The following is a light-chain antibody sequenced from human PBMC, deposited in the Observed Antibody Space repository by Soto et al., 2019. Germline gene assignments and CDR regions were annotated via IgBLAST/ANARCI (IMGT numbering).Light chain of an antibody. V-gene: IGLV1-44*01. Sequence: QPVLTQPPSASGTPGQRVTISCSGSSSNIGSNTVNWYQQLPGTAPKLLIYSNNQRPSGVPDRFSGSQSGTSASLAISGLPSEDEADYYCAAWDDSLNGMVFGGGTQLTVL. CDR1: SSNIGSNT. CDR3: AAWDDSLNGMV. J-gene: IGLJ2*01. CDR2: SNN.